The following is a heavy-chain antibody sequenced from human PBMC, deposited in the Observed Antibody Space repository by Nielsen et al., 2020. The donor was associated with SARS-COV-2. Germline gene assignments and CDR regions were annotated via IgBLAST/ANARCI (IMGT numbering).Heavy chain of an antibody. CDR1: GLIVSNNY. Sequence: GESLKISCLASGLIVSNNYMSWVRQAPGKGLEWVSVVFSGGSTYYADSVKGRFSISRDNSKNMLYLQMNSLRAEDTALYYCAKEGNSRSAYDQWGQGTLVTVSS. CDR2: VFSGGST. CDR3: AKEGNSRSAYDQ. D-gene: IGHD1-26*01. J-gene: IGHJ5*02. V-gene: IGHV3-53*01.